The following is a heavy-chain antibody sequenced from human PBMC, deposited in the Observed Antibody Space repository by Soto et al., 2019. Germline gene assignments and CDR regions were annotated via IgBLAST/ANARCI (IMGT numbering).Heavy chain of an antibody. CDR2: INAGNGNT. CDR3: ARGELLRFLEWLLPFDY. J-gene: IGHJ4*02. Sequence: QVPLVQSGAEVKKPGASVKVSCKASGYTFTSYAMHWVRQAPGQRLEWMGWINAGNGNTKYSQKFQGRVTITRDTSASTAYMELSSLRSEDTAVYYCARGELLRFLEWLLPFDYWGQGTLVTVSS. D-gene: IGHD3-3*01. V-gene: IGHV1-3*01. CDR1: GYTFTSYA.